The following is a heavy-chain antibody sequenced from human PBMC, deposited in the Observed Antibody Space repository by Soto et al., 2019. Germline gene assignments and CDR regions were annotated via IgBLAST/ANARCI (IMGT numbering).Heavy chain of an antibody. CDR2: NSAYNGNT. CDR3: ARGTNYYGSGSFSDYYYYMDV. Sequence: QVQLVQSGAEVKKPGASVKVSCKASGYTFTSYGISWVRQAPGQGLEWMGWNSAYNGNTNYAQKLQGRVTMTTDTSTSTAYMELRSLRSDDTAVYYCARGTNYYGSGSFSDYYYYMDVWGKGTTVTVSS. J-gene: IGHJ6*03. CDR1: GYTFTSYG. V-gene: IGHV1-18*01. D-gene: IGHD3-10*01.